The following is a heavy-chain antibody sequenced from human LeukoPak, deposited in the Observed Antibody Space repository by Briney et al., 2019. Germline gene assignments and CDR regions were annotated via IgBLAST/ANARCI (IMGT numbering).Heavy chain of an antibody. CDR2: ISAYNGDT. V-gene: IGHV1-18*01. CDR1: GYTFSTYG. J-gene: IGHJ5*02. D-gene: IGHD3-10*01. Sequence: GASVKVSCKASGYTFSTYGISWVRQAPGLGLEWMGWISAYNGDTNYAQKFQYRVTMNTDTSTSTAYMELRSLRSDDTAIYYCARDMDNCFDPWGQGTLVTVSS. CDR3: ARDMDNCFDP.